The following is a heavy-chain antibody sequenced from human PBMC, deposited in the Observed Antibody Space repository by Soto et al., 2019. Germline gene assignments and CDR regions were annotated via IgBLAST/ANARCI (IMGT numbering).Heavy chain of an antibody. D-gene: IGHD6-19*01. CDR1: GFTFSSYA. J-gene: IGHJ4*02. V-gene: IGHV3-23*01. Sequence: GGSLRLSCAASGFTFSSYAMSWVRQAPGKGLEWVSAISGGRGGTYYAGSVMGRFTISRENSKNTLHLQMNSLRAEDTAIYYCAKDRDPSEAAFDYWGQGTLVTVSS. CDR2: ISGGRGGT. CDR3: AKDRDPSEAAFDY.